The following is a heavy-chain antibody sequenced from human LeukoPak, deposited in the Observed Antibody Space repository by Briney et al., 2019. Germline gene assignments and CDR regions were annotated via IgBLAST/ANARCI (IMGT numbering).Heavy chain of an antibody. CDR1: GFTFSSYA. CDR3: AREIRKINSRFSAQQLPLDY. J-gene: IGHJ4*02. Sequence: GRSLRLSCAASGFTFSSYAMHWVRQAPGKGLEGVAVISYDGSNKYYADSVKGRFTISRDNSKNTLYLQMNSLRAEDTAVYYCAREIRKINSRFSAQQLPLDYWGQGTLVTVSS. CDR2: ISYDGSNK. V-gene: IGHV3-30*04. D-gene: IGHD6-13*01.